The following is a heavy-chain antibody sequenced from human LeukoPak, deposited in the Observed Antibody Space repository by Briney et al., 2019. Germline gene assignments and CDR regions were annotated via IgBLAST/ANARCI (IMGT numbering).Heavy chain of an antibody. CDR1: GFTFSSYW. V-gene: IGHV3-7*03. Sequence: PGGSLRLSCAASGFTFSSYWMSWVRQAPGKGLEWVANIKQDGSEKYYVDSVKGRFTISRDNSKNTLYLQMNSLRAEDTAVYYCAKEMASSWNNYFDYWGQGTLVTVSS. J-gene: IGHJ4*02. CDR2: IKQDGSEK. D-gene: IGHD6-13*01. CDR3: AKEMASSWNNYFDY.